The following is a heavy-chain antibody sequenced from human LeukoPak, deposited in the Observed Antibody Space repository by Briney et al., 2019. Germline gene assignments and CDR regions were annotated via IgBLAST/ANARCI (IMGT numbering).Heavy chain of an antibody. Sequence: PSETLSLTCTVSGGSISSYYWSWIRQPPGKGLEWIGYIYYSGSTNYNPSLKSRVTISVDTSKNQFSLKLSSVSAADTAVYYCARERGRDGYNYPFDYWGRGTLVTVSS. CDR1: GGSISSYY. CDR3: ARERGRDGYNYPFDY. J-gene: IGHJ4*02. V-gene: IGHV4-59*01. D-gene: IGHD5-24*01. CDR2: IYYSGST.